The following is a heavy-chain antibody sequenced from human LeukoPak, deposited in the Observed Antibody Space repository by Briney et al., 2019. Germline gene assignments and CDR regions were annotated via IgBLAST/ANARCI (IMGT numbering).Heavy chain of an antibody. D-gene: IGHD3-10*01. CDR1: GFTFSSYG. V-gene: IGHV3-30*02. CDR2: IRYDGGNE. CDR3: ARAYGSIYFQH. Sequence: GGSLRLSCAASGFTFSSYGMHWVRQAPGKGLEWVSFIRYDGGNEYYADSVRGRFTISRDNSKNTLYLQMNSLRAEDTAVYYCARAYGSIYFQHWGQGTLVTVSS. J-gene: IGHJ1*01.